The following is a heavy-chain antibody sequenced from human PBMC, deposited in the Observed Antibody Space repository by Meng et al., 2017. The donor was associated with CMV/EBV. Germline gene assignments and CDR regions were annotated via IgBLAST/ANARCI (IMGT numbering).Heavy chain of an antibody. CDR1: GGSISSSSYY. V-gene: IGHV4-39*07. Sequence: GSLRLSCTVSGGSISSSSYYWCWIRQPPGKGLEWIGSIYYSGSTYYNPSLKSRVTISVDTSKNQFSLKLSSVTAADTAVYYCAREPDHYNWNRNSAHNWFDPWGQGTLVTVSS. CDR2: IYYSGST. J-gene: IGHJ5*02. CDR3: AREPDHYNWNRNSAHNWFDP. D-gene: IGHD1-20*01.